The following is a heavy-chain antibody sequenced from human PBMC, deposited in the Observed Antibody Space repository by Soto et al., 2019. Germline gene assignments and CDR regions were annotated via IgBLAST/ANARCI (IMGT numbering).Heavy chain of an antibody. V-gene: IGHV1-18*04. CDR3: ARDFSYSSSWYSTTYNWFDP. Sequence: ASVKGSCTASGYSFTSYGISWVRQAPGQGLELMGWISAYNGNTNYAQKLQGRVTMTTDTSTSTAYMELRSLRSDDTAVYYCARDFSYSSSWYSTTYNWFDPWGQGTLVTVSS. J-gene: IGHJ5*02. CDR2: ISAYNGNT. D-gene: IGHD6-13*01. CDR1: GYSFTSYG.